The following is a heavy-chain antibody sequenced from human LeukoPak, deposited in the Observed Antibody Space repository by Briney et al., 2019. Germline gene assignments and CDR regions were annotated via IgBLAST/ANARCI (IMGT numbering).Heavy chain of an antibody. D-gene: IGHD3-22*01. CDR3: ARPTYYYDSSGHDAFDI. J-gene: IGHJ3*02. CDR1: GGSISSSSYY. V-gene: IGHV4-39*01. CDR2: IYYSGST. Sequence: SETLSLTCTVSGGSISSSSYYRGWLRQPPGKGLEWIGSIYYSGSTYYNPSLKSRVTISVDTSKNQFSLKLSSVTAADTAVYYCARPTYYYDSSGHDAFDIWGQGTMVTVSS.